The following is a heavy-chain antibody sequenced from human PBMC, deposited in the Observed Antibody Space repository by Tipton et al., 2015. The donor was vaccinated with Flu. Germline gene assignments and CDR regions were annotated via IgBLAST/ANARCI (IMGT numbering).Heavy chain of an antibody. D-gene: IGHD4-17*01. V-gene: IGHV4-38-2*02. CDR2: IYHSGST. CDR3: ARVWATDYGDYEYYFDY. Sequence: TLSLTCTVSGYSISSGYYWGWIRQPPGKGLEWIGSIYHSGSTYYNPSLKSRVTISVDTSKNQFSLKLSSVTAADTAVYYCARVWATDYGDYEYYFDYWGQGTLVTVSS. J-gene: IGHJ4*02. CDR1: GYSISSGYY.